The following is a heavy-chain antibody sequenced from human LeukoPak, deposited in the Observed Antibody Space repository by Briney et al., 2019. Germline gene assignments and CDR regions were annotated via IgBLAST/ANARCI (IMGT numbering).Heavy chain of an antibody. CDR2: IKSKTDGCTT. D-gene: IGHD2-2*02. CDR3: AIVSDWSASPCYTAYSSYYYMVV. V-gene: IGHV3-15*01. J-gene: IGHJ6*03. CDR1: GFKFYAFW. Sequence: GGCLRLSCAASGFKFYAFWMSSVRQTPGKGLEWVGVIKSKTDGCTTDYSAPVKGRFTISRDDSQNTRFVQMDSLTTEDTATYYCAIVSDWSASPCYTAYSSYYYMVVWGRKTTVTVSS.